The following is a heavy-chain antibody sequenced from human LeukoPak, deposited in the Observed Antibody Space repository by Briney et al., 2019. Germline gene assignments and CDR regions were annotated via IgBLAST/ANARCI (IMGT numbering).Heavy chain of an antibody. J-gene: IGHJ4*02. Sequence: GASLRLSCAASGFTFSSYAMSWVRQATGKGLEWVSAISGSGGSTYYADSVKGRFTISRDNSKNTLYLQMNSLRAEDTAVYYCAKMAREDGYNSWGQGTLVTVSS. D-gene: IGHD5-24*01. CDR2: ISGSGGST. CDR3: AKMAREDGYNS. CDR1: GFTFSSYA. V-gene: IGHV3-23*01.